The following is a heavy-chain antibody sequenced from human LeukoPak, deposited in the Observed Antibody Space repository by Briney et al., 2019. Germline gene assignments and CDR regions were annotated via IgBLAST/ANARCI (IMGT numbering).Heavy chain of an antibody. J-gene: IGHJ6*02. CDR3: ARDLGELLGPYYYYDMDV. D-gene: IGHD1-26*01. CDR1: GFTFSSYS. V-gene: IGHV3-21*01. CDR2: ISSSSSYI. Sequence: GGSLRLSCAASGFTFSSYSMNWVRQAPGKGLEWVSSISSSSSYIYYADSVKGRFTISRDNAKNSLYLQMNSLRAEDTAVYYCARDLGELLGPYYYYDMDVWGQGTTVTVSS.